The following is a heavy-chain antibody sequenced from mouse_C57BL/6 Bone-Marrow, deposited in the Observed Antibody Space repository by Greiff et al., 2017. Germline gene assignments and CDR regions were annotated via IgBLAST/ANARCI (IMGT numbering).Heavy chain of an antibody. V-gene: IGHV1-42*01. Sequence: VQLQQSGPELVKPGASVKISCKASGYSFTGYYMNWVKQSPEKSLEWIGEINPSTGGTTYNQKFKAKATLTVDKSSSTSYMQLKILTSEDSAVYYCASHYGSSYDYFDYWCQGTTLTVSS. CDR2: INPSTGGT. J-gene: IGHJ2*01. CDR1: GYSFTGYY. D-gene: IGHD1-1*01. CDR3: ASHYGSSYDYFDY.